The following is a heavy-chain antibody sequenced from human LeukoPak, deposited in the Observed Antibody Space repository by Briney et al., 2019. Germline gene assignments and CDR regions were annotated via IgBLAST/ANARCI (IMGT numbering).Heavy chain of an antibody. CDR3: ARRSWVVRGVNSAYYFDY. D-gene: IGHD3-10*01. CDR1: GGSISSYY. CDR2: IYYSGST. V-gene: IGHV4-59*01. J-gene: IGHJ4*01. Sequence: SETLSLTYTVSGGSISSYYWSWIRQPPGKGLEWIGYIYYSGSTNYNPSLKSRVTISVDASKNQFSLKLSSVTAADTAVYYCARRSWVVRGVNSAYYFDYWGQGTLVTVSS.